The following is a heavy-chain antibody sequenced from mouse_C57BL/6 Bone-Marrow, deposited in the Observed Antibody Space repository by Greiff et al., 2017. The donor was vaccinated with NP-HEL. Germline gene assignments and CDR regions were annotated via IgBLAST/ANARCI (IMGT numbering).Heavy chain of an antibody. Sequence: QVQLQQSGAELVRPGASVKLSCKASGYTFTDYYINWVKQRPGQGLEWIARIYPGSGNTYYNEKFKGKATLTAEKSSSTAYMQLSSLTSEDSAVYFCARTMITYFDYWGQGTTLTVSS. V-gene: IGHV1-76*01. J-gene: IGHJ2*01. D-gene: IGHD2-4*01. CDR1: GYTFTDYY. CDR2: IYPGSGNT. CDR3: ARTMITYFDY.